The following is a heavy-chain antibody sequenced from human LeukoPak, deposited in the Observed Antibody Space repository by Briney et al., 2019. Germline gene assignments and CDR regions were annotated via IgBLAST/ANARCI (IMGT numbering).Heavy chain of an antibody. D-gene: IGHD3-10*01. CDR1: GFTFDDYA. CDR3: AKDLVTGSLDY. J-gene: IGHJ4*02. Sequence: PGRSLRLSCAASGFTFDDYAMHWVRQAPGKGLEWVSSISSSGGSTYYADSVRGRFTISRDNSKNTLYLQMNSLRAEDTAIYYCAKDLVTGSLDYWGQGTLVTVSS. V-gene: IGHV3-23*01. CDR2: ISSSGGST.